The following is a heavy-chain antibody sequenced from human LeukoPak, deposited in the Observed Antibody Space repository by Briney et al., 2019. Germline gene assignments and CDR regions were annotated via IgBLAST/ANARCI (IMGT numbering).Heavy chain of an antibody. CDR1: GFTFSSYW. V-gene: IGHV3-7*03. D-gene: IGHD6-19*01. J-gene: IGHJ4*02. CDR3: AKDTSPGIAVFPDH. CDR2: IKQDGSEK. Sequence: GGSLRLSCAASGFTFSSYWMSWVRQAPGKGLEWVANIKQDGSEKYYVDSVKGRFTISRDNSKNTLYLLMNSLRAEDTAVYYCAKDTSPGIAVFPDHWGQGTLVTVSS.